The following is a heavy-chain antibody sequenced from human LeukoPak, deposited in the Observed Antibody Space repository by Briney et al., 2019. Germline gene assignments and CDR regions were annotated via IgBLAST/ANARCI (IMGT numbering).Heavy chain of an antibody. J-gene: IGHJ3*02. D-gene: IGHD6-13*01. V-gene: IGHV4-59*12. CDR2: IYNSGTIYYSGST. CDR3: ARDHSSSQDDAFDI. CDR1: GGSMSSNY. Sequence: SETLSLTCTVSGGSMSSNYWSWIRQPPGKGREWIGYIYNSGTIYYSGSTNYNPSLSSRVTISVDTSKNQFSLKLRSVTAADTAVYYCARDHSSSQDDAFDIWGQGTMVTVSS.